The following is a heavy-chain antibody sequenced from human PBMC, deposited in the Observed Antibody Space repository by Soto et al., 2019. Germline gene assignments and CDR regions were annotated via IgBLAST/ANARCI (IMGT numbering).Heavy chain of an antibody. CDR1: RFTLGSYA. V-gene: IGHV3-23*01. CDR2: ISGSGGST. D-gene: IGHD6-6*01. J-gene: IGHJ4*02. CDR3: ATEESNRVGAPFAY. Sequence: GSLRLSSAPSRFTLGSYALSLFRHAQATGLEWVSAISGSGGSTSYAESVKGRVTISRDNSKKPLYLQINRLRTEEAAVYYCATEESNRVGAPFAYGGKGTLVTVSS.